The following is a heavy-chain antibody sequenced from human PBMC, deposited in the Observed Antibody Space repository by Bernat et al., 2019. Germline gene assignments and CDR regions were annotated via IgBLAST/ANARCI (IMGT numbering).Heavy chain of an antibody. Sequence: EVQLLESGGGLGQPGGSLRLSCAASGFTFSKYGMSWVRQAPGKGLEWVSAISGSGGSTYYPDSVKGRFTISRDNSKNTLYLQMNSLRAEDTAVYYCAKDQQQWPPNLFQHWGQGTLVTVSS. V-gene: IGHV3-23*01. CDR2: ISGSGGST. D-gene: IGHD6-19*01. J-gene: IGHJ1*01. CDR1: GFTFSKYG. CDR3: AKDQQQWPPNLFQH.